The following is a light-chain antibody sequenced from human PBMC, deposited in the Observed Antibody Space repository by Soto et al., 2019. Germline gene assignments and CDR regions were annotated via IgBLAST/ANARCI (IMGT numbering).Light chain of an antibody. CDR2: DAS. CDR3: QQYGNLPLT. CDR1: HDISNY. J-gene: IGKJ4*01. Sequence: DIQMTQSPSSLSASVGDSVTITCQATHDISNYLNWYQQKPGKAPKLLIYDASNLATGVPSRFSGSGSGTDFSFTISSLQPEDLATYYCQQYGNLPLTFGGGTKVEIK. V-gene: IGKV1-33*01.